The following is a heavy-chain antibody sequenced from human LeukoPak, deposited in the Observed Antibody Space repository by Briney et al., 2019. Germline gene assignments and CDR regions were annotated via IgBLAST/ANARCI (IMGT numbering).Heavy chain of an antibody. CDR3: ARGPCSSTSCQSRGAFDI. Sequence: SETLSLTCTVSGGSISSYYWSWIRQPAGKGLEWIGRIYTSGSTNYNPSLKSRVTMSVDTSKNQFSLKLSSVTAADTAVYYCARGPCSSTSCQSRGAFDIWGQGTMVTVSS. CDR1: GGSISSYY. J-gene: IGHJ3*02. CDR2: IYTSGST. D-gene: IGHD2-2*01. V-gene: IGHV4-4*07.